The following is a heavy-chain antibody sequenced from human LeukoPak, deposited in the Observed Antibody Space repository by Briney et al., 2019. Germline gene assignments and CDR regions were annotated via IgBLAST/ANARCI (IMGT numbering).Heavy chain of an antibody. CDR2: ISSGSGSTI. CDR1: GFTFSDYY. D-gene: IGHD1-1*01. J-gene: IGHJ3*02. CDR3: ARSWVPPFDI. V-gene: IGHV3-11*04. Sequence: GGSPRLSCAASGFTFSDYYMSWIRQAPGKGLEWVSYISSGSGSTIYYADSVKGRFTISRDNAKNSLYLQMNSLRAEDTAVYYCARSWVPPFDIWGQGTMVTVSS.